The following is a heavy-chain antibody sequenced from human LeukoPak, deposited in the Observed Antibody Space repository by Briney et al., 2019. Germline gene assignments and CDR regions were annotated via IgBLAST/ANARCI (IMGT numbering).Heavy chain of an antibody. V-gene: IGHV3-9*01. CDR3: AKDECGGDCYLGY. Sequence: GGSLRLSCAAAGFTFSTYAMHWVRQAPGKGLEWVSGISWNSSSIGYADSVKGRFTISRDNAKNSLYLQMNSLRAEDTALYYCAKDECGGDCYLGYWGQGTLVTVSS. D-gene: IGHD2-21*02. J-gene: IGHJ4*02. CDR1: GFTFSTYA. CDR2: ISWNSSSI.